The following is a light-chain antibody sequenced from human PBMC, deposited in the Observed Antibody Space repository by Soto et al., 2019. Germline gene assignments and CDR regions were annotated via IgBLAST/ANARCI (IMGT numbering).Light chain of an antibody. V-gene: IGLV2-14*01. CDR3: SSYTSRSTVV. CDR2: DVS. Sequence: QSVLTQPASMSGSPGQSITISCTGTSSDVGGYNYVSWYQRHPGKAPKLMIYDVSNRPSGVSNRFSGSKSGNTASLTISGLQAEDEADYYCSSYTSRSTVVFGGGTQLTVL. CDR1: SSDVGGYNY. J-gene: IGLJ2*01.